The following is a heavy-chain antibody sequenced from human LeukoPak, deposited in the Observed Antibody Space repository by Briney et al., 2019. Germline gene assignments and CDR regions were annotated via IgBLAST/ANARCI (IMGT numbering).Heavy chain of an antibody. D-gene: IGHD3-10*01. CDR3: ARTAVRVRGYYYYYMDV. CDR1: GYTFTSYY. J-gene: IGHJ6*03. Sequence: ASVKVSCKASGYTFTSYYMHWVRQAPGQGLEWMGIINPSGGSTNYAQKLQGRVTMTTDTSTSTAYMELRSLRSDDTAVYYCARTAVRVRGYYYYYMDVWGKGTTVTISS. V-gene: IGHV1-46*01. CDR2: INPSGGST.